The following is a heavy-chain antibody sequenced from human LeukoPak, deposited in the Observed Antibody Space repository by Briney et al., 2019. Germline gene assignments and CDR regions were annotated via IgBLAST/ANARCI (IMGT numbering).Heavy chain of an antibody. J-gene: IGHJ4*02. V-gene: IGHV3-23*01. Sequence: GGSLRLSCAASGFTFGSSAMSWVRQAPGKGPEWVSTFSRSGPDTYYADSVKGRFTIFRDNSKNTLYLQMNGLRAEDTAVYCAKGSLGSWYYFDYWGQGTLVTVSS. CDR3: AKGSLGSWYYFDY. CDR2: FSRSGPDT. D-gene: IGHD6-13*01. CDR1: GFTFGSSA.